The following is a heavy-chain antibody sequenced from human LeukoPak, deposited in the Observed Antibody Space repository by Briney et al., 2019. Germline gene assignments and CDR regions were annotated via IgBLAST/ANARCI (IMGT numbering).Heavy chain of an antibody. J-gene: IGHJ4*02. CDR2: FGGSGGTI. CDR3: AKSDCGGDCHLLDY. Sequence: GGSLRLSCAASGFTFSTYAMSWVRQAPGKGLEWVSHFGGSGGTIYYADSVKGRFTISRDNSKNTLCLQMNSLRAEDTAVYYCAKSDCGGDCHLLDYWGQGTLVTVSS. CDR1: GFTFSTYA. D-gene: IGHD2-21*02. V-gene: IGHV3-23*01.